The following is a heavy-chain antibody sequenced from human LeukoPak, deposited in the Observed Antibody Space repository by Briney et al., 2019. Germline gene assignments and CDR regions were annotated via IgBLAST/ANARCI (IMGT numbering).Heavy chain of an antibody. CDR1: GYTLTELS. V-gene: IGHV1-24*01. CDR3: AKDDVPQSSLGELTPWGVFDY. D-gene: IGHD3-16*01. CDR2: FDPEDGET. Sequence: GASVKVSCKVSGYTLTELSMHWVRQAPGKGLEWMGGFDPEDGETIYAQKFQGRVTMTEDTSTDTAYMELSSLRSEDTAVYYCAKDDVPQSSLGELTPWGVFDYWGQGALVTVSS. J-gene: IGHJ4*02.